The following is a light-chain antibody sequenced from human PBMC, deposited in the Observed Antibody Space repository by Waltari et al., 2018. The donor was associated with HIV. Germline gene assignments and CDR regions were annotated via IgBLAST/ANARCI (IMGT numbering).Light chain of an antibody. J-gene: IGLJ2*01. V-gene: IGLV2-14*03. CDR2: DVS. CDR3: SSRSTINTHVV. Sequence: QSALTQPASVSGSPGQSITISCTGTSSDVGGYNYVSWYQHHPGKAPNLRIWDVSVRPSGISNRFSGSKSDNTAYLTISGLQTDDEADYYCSSRSTINTHVVFGGGTKVTVL. CDR1: SSDVGGYNY.